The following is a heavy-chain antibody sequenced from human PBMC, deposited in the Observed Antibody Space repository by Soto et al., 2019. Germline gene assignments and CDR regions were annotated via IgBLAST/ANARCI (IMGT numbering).Heavy chain of an antibody. D-gene: IGHD3-3*01. CDR1: GGTFSSYA. CDR2: IIPIFGTA. CDR3: ARVTEYDFWSGYYSRYNWFDP. Sequence: QVQLVQSGAEVKKPGSSVKVSCKASGGTFSSYAISWVRQAPGQGLAWMGGIIPIFGTANYAQKFQGRVTITADESTSTAYMELSSLRSEDTAVYYCARVTEYDFWSGYYSRYNWFDPWGQGTLVTVSS. J-gene: IGHJ5*02. V-gene: IGHV1-69*12.